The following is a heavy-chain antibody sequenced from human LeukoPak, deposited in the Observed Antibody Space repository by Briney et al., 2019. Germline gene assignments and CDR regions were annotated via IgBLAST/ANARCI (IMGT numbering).Heavy chain of an antibody. CDR1: GYTFTSYG. CDR2: INPSSGGT. CDR3: ARDRGSSWYVDY. V-gene: IGHV1-2*02. Sequence: GASVKVSCKASGYTFTSYGISWVRQAPGQGLGWMGWINPSSGGTEYAQKFQGRVTMTGDTSISTAYMELSSLRSDDTAVYYCARDRGSSWYVDYWGQGTLVTVSS. D-gene: IGHD6-13*01. J-gene: IGHJ4*02.